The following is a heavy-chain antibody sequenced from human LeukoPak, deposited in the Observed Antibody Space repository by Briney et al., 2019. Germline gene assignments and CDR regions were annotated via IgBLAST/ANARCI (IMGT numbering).Heavy chain of an antibody. CDR3: AKDRSGYENYFDY. V-gene: IGHV3-30*18. Sequence: GGSLRLSCAASGFTFSSYGMHWVRQAPGKGLEWVAVISYDGSNKYYADSVKGRFTISRDNSKNTLYLQMNSLRAEDTAVYYCAKDRSGYENYFDYWGQGTLVTVSS. CDR1: GFTFSSYG. J-gene: IGHJ4*02. D-gene: IGHD5-12*01. CDR2: ISYDGSNK.